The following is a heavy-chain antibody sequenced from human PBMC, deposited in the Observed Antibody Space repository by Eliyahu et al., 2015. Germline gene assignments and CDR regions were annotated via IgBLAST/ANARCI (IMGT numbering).Heavy chain of an antibody. CDR2: IKTKSEGETT. CDR3: TSRKVTTNDY. J-gene: IGHJ4*02. V-gene: IGHV3-15*01. CDR1: GXPFXXAW. Sequence: EVQLVESGGGLVKPGGSLRLXXTAXGXPFXXAWMNWVRQPPGKGLEWIGRIKTKSEGETTEYAAPVTDRFTISRDDSKATLYLHMNGLKTEDTAVYYCTSRKVTTNDYWGQGTLVTVSS. D-gene: IGHD2-21*02.